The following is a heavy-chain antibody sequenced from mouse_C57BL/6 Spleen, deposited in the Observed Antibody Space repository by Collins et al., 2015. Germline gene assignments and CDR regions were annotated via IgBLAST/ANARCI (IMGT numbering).Heavy chain of an antibody. V-gene: IGHV5-6*01. CDR2: ISSGGSYT. D-gene: IGHD2-4*01. J-gene: IGHJ2*01. CDR1: GFTFSSYG. CDR3: ARRYYDYDNYFDY. Sequence: EVQLVESGGDLVKPGGSLKLSCAASGFTFSSYGMSWVRQTPDKRLEWVATISSGGSYTYYPDSVKGRFTISRDNAKNTLYLQMSSLKSEDTAMYYCARRYYDYDNYFDYWGQGTTLTVSS.